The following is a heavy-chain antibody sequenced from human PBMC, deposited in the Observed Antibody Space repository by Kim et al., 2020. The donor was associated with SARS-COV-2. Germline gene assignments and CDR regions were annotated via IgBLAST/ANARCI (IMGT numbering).Heavy chain of an antibody. Sequence: GGSLRLSCAASGFTFSSYEMNWVRQAPGKGLEWVSYISSSGSTIYYADSVKGRFTISRDNAKNSLYLQMNSLRAEDTAVYYCARDTPIVVVPAATYGMDVWGQGTTVTVSS. CDR1: GFTFSSYE. CDR3: ARDTPIVVVPAATYGMDV. D-gene: IGHD2-2*01. V-gene: IGHV3-48*03. J-gene: IGHJ6*02. CDR2: ISSSGSTI.